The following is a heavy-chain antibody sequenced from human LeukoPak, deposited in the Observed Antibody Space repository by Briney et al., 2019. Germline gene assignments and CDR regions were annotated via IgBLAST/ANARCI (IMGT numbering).Heavy chain of an antibody. D-gene: IGHD4-11*01. CDR1: GLIFRAYG. V-gene: IGHV3-30*18. CDR3: AKVSRTTVTGLLDY. Sequence: GGSLRLSCVVSGLIFRAYGMHWVRQAPGKGLEWVAVVSPDGHTKFYADSVRGRFTISRDNSKNTLYLQMNSLRAEDTAVYYCAKVSRTTVTGLLDYWGQGTLVTVSS. J-gene: IGHJ4*02. CDR2: VSPDGHTK.